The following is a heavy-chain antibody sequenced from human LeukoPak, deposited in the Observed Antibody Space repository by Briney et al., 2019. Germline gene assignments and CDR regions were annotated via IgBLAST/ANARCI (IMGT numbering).Heavy chain of an antibody. Sequence: PSETLSLTCTVSGGSVSSGSYYWSWIRQPPGKGLEWIGYIYYSGSTNYNPSLKSRVTISVDTSKNRFSLKLSSVTAADTAVYYCARDTGPLWFGTPIYWGQGTLVTVSS. CDR1: GGSVSSGSYY. J-gene: IGHJ4*02. V-gene: IGHV4-61*01. CDR2: IYYSGST. CDR3: ARDTGPLWFGTPIY. D-gene: IGHD3-10*01.